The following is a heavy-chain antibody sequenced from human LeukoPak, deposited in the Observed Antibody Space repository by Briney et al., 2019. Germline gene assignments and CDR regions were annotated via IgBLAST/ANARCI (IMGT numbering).Heavy chain of an antibody. Sequence: KPGGSLRLSCAASGFTFSDYYMSWIRQAPGKGLEWVSYISSSGSTIYYADSVKGRFTIPRDNAKNSLYLQMNSLRAEDTAVYYCARNIPSSWSWGWFDPWGQGTLVTVSS. V-gene: IGHV3-11*01. CDR2: ISSSGSTI. CDR1: GFTFSDYY. D-gene: IGHD6-13*01. CDR3: ARNIPSSWSWGWFDP. J-gene: IGHJ5*02.